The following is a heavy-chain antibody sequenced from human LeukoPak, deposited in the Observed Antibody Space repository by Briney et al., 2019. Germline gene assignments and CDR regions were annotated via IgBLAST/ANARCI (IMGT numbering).Heavy chain of an antibody. V-gene: IGHV1-69*04. Sequence: SVKVSCKASGGTFSSYAISWVRQAPGQGLEWMGRIIPILGIANYAQKFQGRATITADKSTSTAYMELSSLRSEDTAVYYCARGSHIAAAATAEYFQHWGQGTLVTVSS. D-gene: IGHD6-13*01. CDR1: GGTFSSYA. CDR2: IIPILGIA. CDR3: ARGSHIAAAATAEYFQH. J-gene: IGHJ1*01.